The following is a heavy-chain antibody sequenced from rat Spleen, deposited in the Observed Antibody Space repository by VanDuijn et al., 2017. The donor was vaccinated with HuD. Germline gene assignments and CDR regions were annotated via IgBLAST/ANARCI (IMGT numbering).Heavy chain of an antibody. J-gene: IGHJ2*01. CDR3: TRDDVLPGYNYFDY. CDR2: ISHTGSDS. Sequence: EVQLVESGGGFVQPGRSLKLSCVASGFTFNKYWMTWIRQAPGKGLEWVASISHTGSDSYYPDSVKGRFTISRDNAKSSLYLQMNSLRSEDTATYYCTRDDVLPGYNYFDYWGQGVMVTVSS. CDR1: GFTFNKYW. D-gene: IGHD1-4*01. V-gene: IGHV5-31*01.